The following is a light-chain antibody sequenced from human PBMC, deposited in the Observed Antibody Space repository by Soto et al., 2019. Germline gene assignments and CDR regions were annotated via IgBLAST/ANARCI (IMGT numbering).Light chain of an antibody. CDR1: SSDVGVYNY. CDR3: SSYAGSNNFV. CDR2: EVS. V-gene: IGLV2-8*01. J-gene: IGLJ2*01. Sequence: QSALTQPPSASGSPGQSVTISCTGTSSDVGVYNYVSWYQQHPGKAPKLMIYEVSKRPSGVPDRFSGSKSGNTASLTVSGLQAEDEADSYCSSYAGSNNFVFGGGTKLTVL.